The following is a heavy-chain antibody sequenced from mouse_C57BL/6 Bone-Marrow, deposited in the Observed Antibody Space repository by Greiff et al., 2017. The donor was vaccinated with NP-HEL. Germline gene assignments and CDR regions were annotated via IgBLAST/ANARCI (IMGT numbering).Heavy chain of an antibody. J-gene: IGHJ2*01. CDR2: INPSSGYT. Sequence: VQLQQSGAELARPGASVKMSCKASGYTFTSYTMHWVKQRPGQGLEWIGYINPSSGYTKYNQKFKDKATLTADKSSSTAYMQLGSLTSEDSAVYYGAIYGRGYWGQGTTLTVSS. V-gene: IGHV1-4*01. D-gene: IGHD1-1*01. CDR3: AIYGRGY. CDR1: GYTFTSYT.